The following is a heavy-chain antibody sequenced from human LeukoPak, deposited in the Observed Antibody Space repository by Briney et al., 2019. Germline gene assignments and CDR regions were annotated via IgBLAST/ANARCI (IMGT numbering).Heavy chain of an antibody. J-gene: IGHJ5*01. CDR1: GFIFSDYG. CDR3: ARDGGYSGIYLCDS. V-gene: IGHV3-21*01. Sequence: GGSLRHSCAASGFIFSDYGMNWVRQVPGKGLEWVSSISSLSNYIYYADSVKGRFTSSRDNAKNSLYLQMYSLRAEDTAVYYCARDGGYSGIYLCDSWGRGTLVIVSS. D-gene: IGHD1-26*01. CDR2: ISSLSNYI.